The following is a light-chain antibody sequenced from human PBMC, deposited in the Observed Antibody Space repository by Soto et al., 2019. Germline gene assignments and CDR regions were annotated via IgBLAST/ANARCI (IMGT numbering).Light chain of an antibody. Sequence: QSVLTQPASVSGSPGQSITISCTGTSRDVGNYNYFSWYQQHPGTAPKLMIYEVSNRPSGVSNRLSGSKSGNTASLTISRLQAEDEADYYCSSYTSTTTLYVFGTGTKLTVL. J-gene: IGLJ1*01. CDR1: SRDVGNYNY. V-gene: IGLV2-14*01. CDR3: SSYTSTTTLYV. CDR2: EVS.